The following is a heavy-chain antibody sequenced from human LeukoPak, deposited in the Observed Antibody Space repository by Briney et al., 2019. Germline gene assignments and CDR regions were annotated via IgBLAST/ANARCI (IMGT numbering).Heavy chain of an antibody. V-gene: IGHV4-34*01. CDR2: INHSGST. CDR3: ARGKYNRGYSYGNFDY. Sequence: SETLSLTCAVYGGSFSGYYWSWIRQPPGKGLEWVGEINHSGSTNYNPSLKSRVTISVDTSKNQFSLKLSSVTAADTAVYYCARGKYNRGYSYGNFDYWGQGTLVTVSS. D-gene: IGHD5-18*01. J-gene: IGHJ4*02. CDR1: GGSFSGYY.